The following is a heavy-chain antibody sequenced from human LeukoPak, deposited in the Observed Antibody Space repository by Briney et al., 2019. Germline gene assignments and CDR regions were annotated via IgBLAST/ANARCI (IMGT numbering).Heavy chain of an antibody. D-gene: IGHD3-22*01. CDR1: GYSISSGYY. V-gene: IGHV4-38-2*02. CDR2: ICHSGST. J-gene: IGHJ4*02. CDR3: ARDGFRYDSSGYYFDYFDY. Sequence: PSETLSLTCTVSGYSISSGYYWGWIRQPPGKGLEWIGSICHSGSTYYNPSLKSRVTISVDTSKNQFSLKLSSVTAADTAVYYCARDGFRYDSSGYYFDYFDYWGQGTLVTVSS.